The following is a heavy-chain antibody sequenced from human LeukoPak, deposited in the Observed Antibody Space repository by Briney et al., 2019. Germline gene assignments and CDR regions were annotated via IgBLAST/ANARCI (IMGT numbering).Heavy chain of an antibody. CDR1: GYTFTSYY. CDR2: INPSGGST. J-gene: IGHJ4*02. CDR3: ARAQHIVVVTAITPFDY. Sequence: ASVKVSCKASGYTFTSYYMHWVRQAPGQGLEWMGIINPSGGSTSYAQKFQGRVTLTRDMSTSTAYMELSSLRSEDTAVYYCARAQHIVVVTAITPFDYWGQGTLVTVSS. D-gene: IGHD2-21*02. V-gene: IGHV1-46*01.